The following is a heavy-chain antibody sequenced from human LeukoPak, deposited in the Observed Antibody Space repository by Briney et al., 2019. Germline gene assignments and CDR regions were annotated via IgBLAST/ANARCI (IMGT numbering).Heavy chain of an antibody. CDR3: ARDSSSWYGTPYFAY. CDR1: GFTFSNYG. CDR2: ITGSGGST. Sequence: GGSLRLSCAPSGFTFSNYGLSWVRHARGKGLEWVSGITGSGGSTYYADSVKGRFTISRDNSKNTLYLQMNSLRAEDTAIYYCARDSSSWYGTPYFAYWGQGTLVTVSS. D-gene: IGHD6-13*01. J-gene: IGHJ4*02. V-gene: IGHV3-23*01.